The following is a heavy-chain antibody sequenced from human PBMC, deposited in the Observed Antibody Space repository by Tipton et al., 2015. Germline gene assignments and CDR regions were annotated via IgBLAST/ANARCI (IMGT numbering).Heavy chain of an antibody. Sequence: QSGAEVKKPGASVKVSCKASGYTLTSSGISWVRQAPGQGLEWMGWISGYHGNTNYAQKLQGRVTMTTDTSTSTAYMELRSLRSDDTAVDYCARGTYSSPNFDPWGPGSLVTVSS. CDR2: ISGYHGNT. D-gene: IGHD6-13*01. CDR1: GYTLTSSG. CDR3: ARGTYSSPNFDP. V-gene: IGHV1-18*01. J-gene: IGHJ5*02.